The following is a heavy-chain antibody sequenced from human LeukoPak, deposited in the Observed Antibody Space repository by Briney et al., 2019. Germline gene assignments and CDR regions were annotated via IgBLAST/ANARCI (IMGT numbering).Heavy chain of an antibody. V-gene: IGHV3-33*01. CDR1: GFTFSSYG. J-gene: IGHJ5*02. CDR3: ARSVSSTSYGGFDP. CDR2: IWYDGSNK. D-gene: IGHD2-2*01. Sequence: GGSLRLSCAASGFTFSSYGMHWVRQAPGKGLEWVAVIWYDGSNKYYADSVKGRFTISRDNSKNTLYLQMNSLRAEDTAVYYCARSVSSTSYGGFDPWGQGTLVTVSS.